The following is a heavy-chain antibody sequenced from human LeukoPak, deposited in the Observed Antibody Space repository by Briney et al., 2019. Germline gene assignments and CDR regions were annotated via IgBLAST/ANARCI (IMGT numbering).Heavy chain of an antibody. Sequence: ASVKVSCKASGYTFTTYGISWVRQAPGQGLEWMGWISAYNGNTSYAQKLQGRVTMTTDTSTSTAYMEVRKLRSDDTAVYYCAIDPPYSYGNNDYWGQGTLVTVSS. D-gene: IGHD5-18*01. CDR1: GYTFTTYG. J-gene: IGHJ4*02. V-gene: IGHV1-18*01. CDR3: AIDPPYSYGNNDY. CDR2: ISAYNGNT.